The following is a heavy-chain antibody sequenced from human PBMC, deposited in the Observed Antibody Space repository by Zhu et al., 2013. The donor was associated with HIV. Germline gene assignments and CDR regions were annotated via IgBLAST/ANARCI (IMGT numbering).Heavy chain of an antibody. Sequence: QVQLQQWGAGLLKPSETLSLTCAVYGGSFSGYYWSWIRQPPGKGLEWIGTIHHTGSTYYNPSLRSRVTISVDTSKNQFSLKLTSVTAADTAVYYCARLKFYGGHLDYWGQGALVTVSS. CDR3: ARLKFYGGHLDY. CDR1: GGSFSGYY. J-gene: IGHJ4*02. CDR2: IHHTGST. D-gene: IGHD4-17*01. V-gene: IGHV4-34*01.